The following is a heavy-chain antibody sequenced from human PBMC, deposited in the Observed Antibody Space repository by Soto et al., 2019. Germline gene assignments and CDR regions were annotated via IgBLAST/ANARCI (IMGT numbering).Heavy chain of an antibody. J-gene: IGHJ6*03. CDR3: ARGSVTVTTRTSYYYYYIAF. D-gene: IGHD1-7*01. Sequence: PSQTLSLTCAISGDSVSSNSAAWNWIRQSPSRGLEWLGRTYYRSKWYNDYAVSVKSRITINPDTSKNQFSLQLNSVTPADTAVDYCARGSVTVTTRTSYYYYYIAFWAKRTTVTVSS. CDR2: TYYRSKWYN. CDR1: GDSVSSNSAA. V-gene: IGHV6-1*01.